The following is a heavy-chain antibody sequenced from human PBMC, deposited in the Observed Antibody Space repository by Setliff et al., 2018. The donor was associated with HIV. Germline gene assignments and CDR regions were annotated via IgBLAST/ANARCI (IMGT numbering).Heavy chain of an antibody. J-gene: IGHJ3*02. V-gene: IGHV4-61*09. D-gene: IGHD3-9*01. CDR1: GGSISSGSYC. Sequence: PSETLSLTCTVSGGSISSGSYCWSWIRQPAGKGLEWIGHIYTSGSTNYNPSLKSRVTISVDTSKNQFSLKLSSVTAADTAVYYCAGGDILTGYYSRAFDIWGQGTMVTVSS. CDR3: AGGDILTGYYSRAFDI. CDR2: IYTSGST.